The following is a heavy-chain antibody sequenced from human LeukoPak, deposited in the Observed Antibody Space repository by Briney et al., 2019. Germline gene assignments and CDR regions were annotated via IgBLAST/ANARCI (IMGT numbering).Heavy chain of an antibody. CDR1: GGSFSGYY. V-gene: IGHV4-59*10. D-gene: IGHD3-22*01. CDR2: MYTSGST. J-gene: IGHJ4*02. CDR3: ARGGSSGYYYG. Sequence: PSETLSLTCAVYGGSFSGYYWSWIRQPAGKGLEWIGRMYTSGSTNYNPSLKSRVTMSADTSKNQFSLKLSSVTAADTAVYYCARGGSSGYYYGWGQGTLVTVSS.